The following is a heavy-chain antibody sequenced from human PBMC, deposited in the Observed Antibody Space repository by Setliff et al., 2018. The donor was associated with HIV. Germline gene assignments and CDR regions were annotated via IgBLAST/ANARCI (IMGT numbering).Heavy chain of an antibody. J-gene: IGHJ4*02. CDR1: GFTLSEVS. CDR3: AIDGAGGWLRPMPDY. CDR2: FDPQDGET. Sequence: ASVKVSCKVFGFTLSEVSIHWVRQAPGKGLEWMGYFDPQDGETVYAQKFQGRVTMTEDTSIDTAYMELTRLRSEDTAVYYFAIDGAGGWLRPMPDYWGQGTLVTVSS. V-gene: IGHV1-24*01. D-gene: IGHD5-12*01.